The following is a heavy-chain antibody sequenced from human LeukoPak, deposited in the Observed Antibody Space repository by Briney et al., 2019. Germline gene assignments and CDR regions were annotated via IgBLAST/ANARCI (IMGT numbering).Heavy chain of an antibody. V-gene: IGHV4-59*01. J-gene: IGHJ4*02. CDR1: GGSISSYY. CDR3: ARALVVAELYY. CDR2: IYYSGST. Sequence: SETLSLTCTVSGGSISSYYWSWIRQPPGKGLEWIGYIYYSGSTNYNPSLKSRVTISVDTSKNQFSLKLSSVTAADTAVYYFARALVVAELYYWGQGTLVTVSS. D-gene: IGHD3-22*01.